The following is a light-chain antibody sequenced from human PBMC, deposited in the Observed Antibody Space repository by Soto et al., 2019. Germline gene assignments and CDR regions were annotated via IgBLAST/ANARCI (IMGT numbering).Light chain of an antibody. J-gene: IGKJ1*01. CDR1: QSISSW. Sequence: DIQMTQSPSTLSASVGDRVTITCRASQSISSWLAWYQQKPGKAPKLLIYDASSLESGVPSRFSGSGSGTEFTLTISSLHPDDFATYSRQQYNSHSWTLCQGPKV. V-gene: IGKV1-5*01. CDR3: QQYNSHSWT. CDR2: DAS.